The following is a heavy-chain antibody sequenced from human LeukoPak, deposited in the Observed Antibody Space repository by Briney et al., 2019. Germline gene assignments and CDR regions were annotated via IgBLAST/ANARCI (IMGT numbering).Heavy chain of an antibody. CDR2: ITGDGIRT. CDR3: AKEGPIAVAGYFDY. J-gene: IGHJ4*02. D-gene: IGHD6-19*01. Sequence: GGPLRLSCAASGFTFGDYAMHWVRQAPGKGLEWVSLITGDGIRTYYADSVKGRFTISRDNSKNSLYLQMNSLRTEDTALYYCAKEGPIAVAGYFDYWGQGTLVTVSS. CDR1: GFTFGDYA. V-gene: IGHV3-43*02.